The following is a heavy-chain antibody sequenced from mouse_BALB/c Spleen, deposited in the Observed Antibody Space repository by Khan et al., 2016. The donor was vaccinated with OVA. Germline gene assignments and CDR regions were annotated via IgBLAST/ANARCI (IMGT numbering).Heavy chain of an antibody. J-gene: IGHJ2*01. Sequence: VKLLESGAELVRPGTSVKLSCKTSGYIFTSYWIHWVKQRSGQGLEWIARIYPGTDNTYYNEKFKDRATLTADKSSSTAYFQLSSLKSEDSAVFVCAREESLYYFDYWGQGTTLTVSS. CDR2: IYPGTDNT. CDR1: GYIFTSYW. CDR3: AREESLYYFDY. V-gene: IGHV1S132*01. D-gene: IGHD6-2*01.